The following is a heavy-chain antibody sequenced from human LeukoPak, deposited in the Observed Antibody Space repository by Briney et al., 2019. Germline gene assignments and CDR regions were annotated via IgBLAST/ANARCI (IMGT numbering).Heavy chain of an antibody. CDR2: TSYDGSNK. V-gene: IGHV3-30-3*01. Sequence: GGSLRLSCAAPGFTFSSYAMHWVRQAPGKGLEWVAVTSYDGSNKYYADSVKGRFTLSRDNSKNTLYLQINSLRAEDTAVYYCAKGYGLQLVNNWFDPWGQGTLVSVSS. J-gene: IGHJ5*02. CDR3: AKGYGLQLVNNWFDP. CDR1: GFTFSSYA. D-gene: IGHD6-13*01.